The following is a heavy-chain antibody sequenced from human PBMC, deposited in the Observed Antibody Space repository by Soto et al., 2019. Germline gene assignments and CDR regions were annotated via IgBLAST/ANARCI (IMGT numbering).Heavy chain of an antibody. V-gene: IGHV4-31*03. D-gene: IGHD3-10*01. CDR3: ARGITIVRGVLHTPYLDY. CDR2: IYNSGST. J-gene: IGHJ4*02. CDR1: GGSINSGGYY. Sequence: QVQLQESGPGLVKPSQTLSLTCTVSGGSINSGGYYWSWIRQHPGKGLEWIGYIYNSGSTYYNPSLKSRVTLSVDTSKNQFSLKRSSVTAADTAVYCCARGITIVRGVLHTPYLDYWGQGTLVTVSS.